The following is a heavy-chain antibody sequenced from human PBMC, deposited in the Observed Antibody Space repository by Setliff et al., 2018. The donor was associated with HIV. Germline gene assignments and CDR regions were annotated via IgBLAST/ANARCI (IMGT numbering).Heavy chain of an antibody. J-gene: IGHJ4*02. D-gene: IGHD3-3*01. CDR2: VYHSGST. CDR1: GYSISSDYY. V-gene: IGHV4-38-2*01. CDR3: MRGRSITIFGVAYFDF. Sequence: SETLSLTCAVSGYSISSDYYWGWIRQPPGKGLEWIGSVYHSGSTYYNPSLKSRVTISVDMSNNQFSLKVTSVTAADTAVYYCMRGRSITIFGVAYFDFWGQGTQVTAPQ.